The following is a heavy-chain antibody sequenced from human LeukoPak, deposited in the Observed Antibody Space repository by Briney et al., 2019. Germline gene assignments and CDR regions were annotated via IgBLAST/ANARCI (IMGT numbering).Heavy chain of an antibody. V-gene: IGHV4-39*01. Sequence: SETLSLTCTVSGGTISSSSYYWGWIRQPPGKELEWIESIYYSGSTYYNPSLKGRVAISLHTSKNQFSLKLSSVTAAERAVYCCARAVASTFWGDWFDPWGQGTLVTVSS. CDR2: IYYSGST. D-gene: IGHD6-19*01. CDR1: GGTISSSSYY. J-gene: IGHJ5*02. CDR3: ARAVASTFWGDWFDP.